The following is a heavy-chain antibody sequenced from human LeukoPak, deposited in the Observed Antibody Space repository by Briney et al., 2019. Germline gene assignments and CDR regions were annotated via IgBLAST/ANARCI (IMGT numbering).Heavy chain of an antibody. V-gene: IGHV4-34*01. CDR1: GGSFSGYY. CDR3: ARGRWGSDY. J-gene: IGHJ4*02. D-gene: IGHD3-16*01. Sequence: PSETLSLTCAVYGGSFSGYYWSWIRQPPGKGLEWIGEINHSGSTNYNPSLKSRVTISVDTSKNQFSLKLSPVTAADTAVYYCARGRWGSDYWGQGTLVTVSS. CDR2: INHSGST.